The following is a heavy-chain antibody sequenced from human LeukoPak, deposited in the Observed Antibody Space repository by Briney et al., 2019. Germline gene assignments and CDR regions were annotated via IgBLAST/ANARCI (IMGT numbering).Heavy chain of an antibody. CDR3: ARVREGGSYPYNYYGLDV. CDR1: GFTFSSYS. J-gene: IGHJ6*02. CDR2: ISSSSSYI. Sequence: GGSLRLSCAASGFTFSSYSMNWVRQAPGKGLEWVSSISSSSSYIYYADSVEGRFTISRDNAKNSLYLQMNSLRAEDTAVYYCARVREGGSYPYNYYGLDVWGQGTTVTVSS. V-gene: IGHV3-21*01. D-gene: IGHD1-26*01.